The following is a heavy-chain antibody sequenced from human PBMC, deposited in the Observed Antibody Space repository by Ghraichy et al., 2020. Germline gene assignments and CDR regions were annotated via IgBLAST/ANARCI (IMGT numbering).Heavy chain of an antibody. CDR1: GYTFTSYG. V-gene: IGHV1-18*01. CDR2: ISAYNGNT. J-gene: IGHJ5*02. D-gene: IGHD2-15*01. Sequence: ASVKVSCKASGYTFTSYGISWVRQAPGQGLEWMGWISAYNGNTNYAQKLQGRVTMTTDTSTSTAYMELRSLRSDDTAVYYCARVLSTYCSGGSCYPRATNWFDPWGQGTLVTVSS. CDR3: ARVLSTYCSGGSCYPRATNWFDP.